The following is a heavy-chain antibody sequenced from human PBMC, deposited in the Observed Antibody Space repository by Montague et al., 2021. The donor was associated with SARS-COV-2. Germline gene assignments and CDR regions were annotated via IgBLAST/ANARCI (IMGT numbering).Heavy chain of an antibody. V-gene: IGHV4-4*07. Sequence: SETLSLTCTVSGGSISNYYWTWIRQPAGKGLQWIGRLYTRGSTTYNPSLKSRVTLSVDTSKNQFSPNVTSVTAADTAIYYCSRESGYSSGWRYYYGMDVWGQGTTVTVS. J-gene: IGHJ6*02. CDR1: GGSISNYY. D-gene: IGHD6-19*01. CDR2: LYTRGST. CDR3: SRESGYSSGWRYYYGMDV.